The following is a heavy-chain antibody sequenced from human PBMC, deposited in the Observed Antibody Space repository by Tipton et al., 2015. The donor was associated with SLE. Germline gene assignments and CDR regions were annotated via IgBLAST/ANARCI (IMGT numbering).Heavy chain of an antibody. V-gene: IGHV6-1*01. J-gene: IGHJ2*01. Sequence: GLVKPSQTLSLTCAISGDSVSSKSAAWNWIRQSPSRGLEWLGRTYYRSKWYNEYAESVKSRITINPDTSKNQFSLKLSSVTAADTAVYYCARVVNWDWYFDLWGRGTLVTVSS. CDR3: ARVVNWDWYFDL. D-gene: IGHD1-1*01. CDR2: TYYRSKWYN. CDR1: GDSVSSKSAA.